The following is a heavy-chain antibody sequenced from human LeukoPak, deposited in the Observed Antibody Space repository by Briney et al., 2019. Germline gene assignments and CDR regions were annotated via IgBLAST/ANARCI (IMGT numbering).Heavy chain of an antibody. J-gene: IGHJ6*02. CDR3: ARDRGSGSQRLEGYYYYGMDV. Sequence: PSETLSLTCTVSGGSVSSADYYWSWIRQPPGKGLEWIGYIYFTGSIYHNPSLRGRITISLDTSKNQFSLKLNSVTPEDTAVYYCARDRGSGSQRLEGYYYYGMDVWGQGTTVTVSS. CDR2: IYFTGSI. D-gene: IGHD3-10*01. V-gene: IGHV4-30-4*01. CDR1: GGSVSSADYY.